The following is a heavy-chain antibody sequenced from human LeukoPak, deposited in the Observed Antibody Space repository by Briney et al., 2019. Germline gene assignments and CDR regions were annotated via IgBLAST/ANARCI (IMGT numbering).Heavy chain of an antibody. CDR2: IYYSGST. CDR1: GGSISSSSYY. J-gene: IGHJ5*02. D-gene: IGHD2-2*02. CDR3: ARHSIGYCSSTSCYMRWFDP. Sequence: SETLSLTCTVSGGSISSSSYYWRWIRQPPGKGLEWIVSIYYSGSTYYNPSLKSRVTISVDTSKNQFSLKLSSVTAADTAVYYCARHSIGYCSSTSCYMRWFDPWGQGTLVTVSS. V-gene: IGHV4-39*01.